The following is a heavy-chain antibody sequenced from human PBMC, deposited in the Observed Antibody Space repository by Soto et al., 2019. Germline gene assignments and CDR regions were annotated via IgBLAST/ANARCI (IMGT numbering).Heavy chain of an antibody. CDR2: ISYDGSNK. J-gene: IGHJ6*02. CDR1: GFTFRSYA. CDR3: ARERSPDYYYYGMDV. V-gene: IGHV3-30-3*01. Sequence: GGSLRLSCAASGFTFRSYAMHWVRQAPGKGLEWVAVISYDGSNKYYADSVKGRFTISRDNSKNTLYLQMNSLRAEDTAVYYCARERSPDYYYYGMDVWGQGT.